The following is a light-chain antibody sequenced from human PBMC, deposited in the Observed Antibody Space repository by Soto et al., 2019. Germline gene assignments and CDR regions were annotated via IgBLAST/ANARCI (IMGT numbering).Light chain of an antibody. J-gene: IGKJ1*01. Sequence: EIVMTQSPATLSVSPGERATLSCRASQSVSSNLAWYQQKPGQAPRLLIYGASTRATGIPARFSASGSGTEFTLNISSLQSEDFAVYYCQQYNNWPLTFGQGTKVEIK. CDR1: QSVSSN. CDR3: QQYNNWPLT. V-gene: IGKV3-15*01. CDR2: GAS.